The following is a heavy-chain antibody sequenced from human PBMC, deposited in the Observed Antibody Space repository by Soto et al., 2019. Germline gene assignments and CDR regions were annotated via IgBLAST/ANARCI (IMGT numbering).Heavy chain of an antibody. CDR3: ARELWIVVVTAHSLYGMDV. CDR2: ISYDGSNK. D-gene: IGHD2-21*02. Sequence: GGSLRLSCAASGFTFSSYAMHWVRQAPGEGLEWVAVISYDGSNKYYADSVKGRFTISRDNSKNTLYLQMNSLRAEDTAVYYCARELWIVVVTAHSLYGMDVWGQGTTVTVSS. V-gene: IGHV3-30-3*01. J-gene: IGHJ6*02. CDR1: GFTFSSYA.